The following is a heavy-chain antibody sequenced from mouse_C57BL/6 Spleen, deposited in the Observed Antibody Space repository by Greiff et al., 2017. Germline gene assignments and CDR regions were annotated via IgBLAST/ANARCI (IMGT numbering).Heavy chain of an antibody. J-gene: IGHJ2*01. CDR2: IWTCGGT. CDR3: ARAYDYDTHFDY. V-gene: IGHV2-9-1*01. Sequence: VQLVESGPGLVAPSQSLSITCTVSGFSLTSYAISWVRQPPGKGLEWLGVIWTCGGTNYNSALKSRLSISKDNSKSQVFLKMNSLQTDDTARYYCARAYDYDTHFDYWGQGTTLTVSS. D-gene: IGHD2-4*01. CDR1: GFSLTSYA.